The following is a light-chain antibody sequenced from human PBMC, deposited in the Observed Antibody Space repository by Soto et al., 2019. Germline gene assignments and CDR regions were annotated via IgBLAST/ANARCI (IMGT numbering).Light chain of an antibody. CDR1: QSVTSN. CDR3: QQYNNWPLLT. V-gene: IGKV3-15*01. CDR2: DES. Sequence: EIVMTQSPATLSVSPGERATLSCRASQSVTSNLAWYQQRPGQAPRLLIYDESTRATGIPARFSGSGSGTEFTLTISSLQSEDFAVYYCQQYNNWPLLTFGPGTKVDIK. J-gene: IGKJ3*01.